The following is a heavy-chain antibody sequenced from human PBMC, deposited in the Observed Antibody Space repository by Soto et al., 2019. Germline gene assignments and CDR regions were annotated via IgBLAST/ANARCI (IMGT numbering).Heavy chain of an antibody. CDR1: VGSISSYY. CDR2: IYYSGST. V-gene: IGHV4-59*01. D-gene: IGHD4-4*01. Sequence: SETLSLTCAFSVGSISSYYLSWILHPPVKLLEWIGYIYYSGSTNYNPSLKSRVTISVDTSKNQFSLKLSSVTAADTAVYYCARAKPMTTVTTYYYYYGMEVWGQGTTVTVSS. CDR3: ARAKPMTTVTTYYYYYGMEV. J-gene: IGHJ6*02.